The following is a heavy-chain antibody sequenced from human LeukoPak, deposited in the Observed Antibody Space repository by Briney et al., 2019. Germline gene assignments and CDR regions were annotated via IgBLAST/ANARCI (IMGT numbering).Heavy chain of an antibody. D-gene: IGHD3-10*01. V-gene: IGHV1-18*01. Sequence: ASVTVSFKASGYTFTSYGISWVRQAPGQGLEWMGWISAYNGNTNYAQKLQGRVTMTTDTSTSTAYMELRSLRSDDTAVYYCARDLEYYGSGGDYMDVWGKGTTVTVSS. J-gene: IGHJ6*03. CDR3: ARDLEYYGSGGDYMDV. CDR2: ISAYNGNT. CDR1: GYTFTSYG.